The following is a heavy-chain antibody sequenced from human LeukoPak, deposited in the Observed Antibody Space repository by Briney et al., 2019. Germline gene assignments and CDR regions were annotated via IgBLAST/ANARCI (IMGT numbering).Heavy chain of an antibody. CDR3: ARITSNWFDP. CDR2: IHNSGDT. J-gene: IGHJ5*02. D-gene: IGHD3-16*01. V-gene: IGHV4-59*08. Sequence: SETLSLTCSVSGGSISSFYWSWIRQPPGRGLEWIAYIHNSGDTNYNPSLKSRVTISVDMSKNQFSLRLNSVTATDTAVYYCARITSNWFDPWGQGTLVTVSS. CDR1: GGSISSFY.